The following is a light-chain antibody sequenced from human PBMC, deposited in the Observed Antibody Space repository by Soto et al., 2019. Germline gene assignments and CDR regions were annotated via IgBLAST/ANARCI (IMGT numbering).Light chain of an antibody. Sequence: QSALTQPASVSGSPGQSLTISCTGTSSDVGRYNYVSWYQHHPGKAPRALIYEVSKRPSGVPDRFSGSKSGNTASLTVSGLQTEDEADYYCSSYAGSNNYVFGTGTKVTVL. CDR3: SSYAGSNNYV. J-gene: IGLJ1*01. CDR2: EVS. V-gene: IGLV2-8*01. CDR1: SSDVGRYNY.